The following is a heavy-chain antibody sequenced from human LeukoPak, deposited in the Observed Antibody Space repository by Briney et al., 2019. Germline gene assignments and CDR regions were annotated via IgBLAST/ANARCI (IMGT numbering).Heavy chain of an antibody. CDR2: IYPGDSDT. Sequence: GESLKISCKGSGYSFTSYWIGRVRQMPGKGLEWMGIIYPGDSDTRYSPSFQGQVTISADKSISTAYLQWSSLKASDTAMYYCARSGYSYGWPFDYWGQGTLVTVSS. CDR3: ARSGYSYGWPFDY. V-gene: IGHV5-51*01. J-gene: IGHJ4*02. CDR1: GYSFTSYW. D-gene: IGHD5-18*01.